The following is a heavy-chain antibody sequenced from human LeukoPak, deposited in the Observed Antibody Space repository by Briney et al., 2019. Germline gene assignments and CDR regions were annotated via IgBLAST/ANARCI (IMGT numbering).Heavy chain of an antibody. CDR3: ARSMLRGVFSDMDV. J-gene: IGHJ6*02. CDR2: IGGSGGST. Sequence: GGSLRLSCAASGFTFSSYAMGWVRQAPGKGLEWVSGIGGSGGSTYYADSVKGRFTISRDNAKNSLYLQMNSLRAEDTAVYYCARSMLRGVFSDMDVWGQGTTVTVS. V-gene: IGHV3-23*01. CDR1: GFTFSSYA. D-gene: IGHD3-10*01.